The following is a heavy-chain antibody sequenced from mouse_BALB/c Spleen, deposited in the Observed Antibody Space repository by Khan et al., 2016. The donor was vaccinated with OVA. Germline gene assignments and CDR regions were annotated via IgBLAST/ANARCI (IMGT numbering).Heavy chain of an antibody. D-gene: IGHD2-13*01. CDR2: ISDINSYI. Sequence: EVELVESGGGLMKPGGSLKLSCAASGFTFSDYYMYWVRQTPEKRLEGVATISDINSYIYYPDNVKGRFTISRDNAKNNLYLQLNSLKSEDTAMYYCIRGYYGDPFAYWGQGTLVTVSA. V-gene: IGHV5-4*02. CDR1: GFTFSDYY. CDR3: IRGYYGDPFAY. J-gene: IGHJ3*01.